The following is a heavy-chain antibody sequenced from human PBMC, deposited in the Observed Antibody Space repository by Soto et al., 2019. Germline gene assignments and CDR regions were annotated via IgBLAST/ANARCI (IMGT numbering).Heavy chain of an antibody. D-gene: IGHD2-15*01. CDR3: VRLVVVAATPDY. Sequence: GGSLRLSCAVSGFTIGPYGVTWVRQAPGKGLEYVSAISSNGGSTYYADSVKGRFTISRDNSKNTLYLQMSSLRAEDTAVYYCVRLVVVAATPDYWGQGTLVTVSS. J-gene: IGHJ4*02. CDR1: GFTIGPYG. V-gene: IGHV3-64D*06. CDR2: ISSNGGST.